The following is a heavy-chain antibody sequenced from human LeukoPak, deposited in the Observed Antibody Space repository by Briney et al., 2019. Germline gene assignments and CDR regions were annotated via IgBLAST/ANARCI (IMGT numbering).Heavy chain of an antibody. CDR2: IIPIFGTA. CDR3: ARFPWRDLDAFDI. D-gene: IGHD1-1*01. Sequence: ASVKVSCKASGGTFSSYAISWVRQAPGQGLEWMGRIIPIFGTANYAQKFQGRVTITTDESTSTAYMELSSLRSEDTAVYYCARFPWRDLDAFDIRGQGTMVTVSS. J-gene: IGHJ3*02. CDR1: GGTFSSYA. V-gene: IGHV1-69*05.